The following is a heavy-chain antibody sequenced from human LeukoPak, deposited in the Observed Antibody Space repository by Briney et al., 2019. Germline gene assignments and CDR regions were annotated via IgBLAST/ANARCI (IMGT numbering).Heavy chain of an antibody. V-gene: IGHV4-34*01. D-gene: IGHD3-10*01. Sequence: SETLSLTCAVYVGSFSGYYWSCIRQPPGKGLEWIGEINHSGSTNYNPSLESRVTISVDTSKNQFSLKLSSVTAADTAVYYCARPQTRCGSGSYSFDYWGQGTLVTVSS. CDR3: ARPQTRCGSGSYSFDY. J-gene: IGHJ4*02. CDR1: VGSFSGYY. CDR2: INHSGST.